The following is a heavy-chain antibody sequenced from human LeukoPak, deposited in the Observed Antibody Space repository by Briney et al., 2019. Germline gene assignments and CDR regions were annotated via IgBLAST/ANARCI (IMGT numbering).Heavy chain of an antibody. CDR3: ARSLRGAYYFYMDV. CDR1: GFTFSSYS. J-gene: IGHJ6*03. V-gene: IGHV3-21*01. Sequence: GGSLTLSCAASGFTFSSYSMNWVRQAPGKGLEWVSSISSSSSYTYYADSVKGRFTISRDNAKNSLYLQMNSLRAEDTAVYYCARSLRGAYYFYMDVWGKGTTVTVSS. CDR2: ISSSSSYT. D-gene: IGHD3-10*01.